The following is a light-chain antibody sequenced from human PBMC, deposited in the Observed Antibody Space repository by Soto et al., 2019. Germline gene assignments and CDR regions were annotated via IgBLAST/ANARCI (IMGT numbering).Light chain of an antibody. CDR2: DAS. CDR3: QQINSCPPT. V-gene: IGKV1-12*01. J-gene: IGKJ4*01. Sequence: DIQMPQSPSSVSASVGDRVTITCRASRNIKTSLAWYQQRPGKGPELLIYDASTLQSGFPSRISGSGSGTEFTLTISRLQPEDVATCFCQQINSCPPTFCDGTKVTI. CDR1: RNIKTS.